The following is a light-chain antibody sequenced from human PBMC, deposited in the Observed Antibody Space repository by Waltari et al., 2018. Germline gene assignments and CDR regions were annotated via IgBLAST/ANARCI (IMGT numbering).Light chain of an antibody. CDR3: QHYDTSPSIT. V-gene: IGKV3-20*01. CDR2: AAS. CDR1: QSVSSTY. Sequence: PGTLFLSPGERVTLSCRASQSVSSTYLAWYQHKPGQAPRVLIYAASSRAPGIPDRFSGSGSGTDFTLTISRLEPEDFAVYYCQHYDTSPSITFGQGTRLEI. J-gene: IGKJ5*01.